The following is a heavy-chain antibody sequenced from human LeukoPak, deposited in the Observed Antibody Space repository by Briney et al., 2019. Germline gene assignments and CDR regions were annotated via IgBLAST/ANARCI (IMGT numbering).Heavy chain of an antibody. CDR2: FDPEDGET. V-gene: IGHV1-24*01. CDR3: ARDHTSAGALGY. CDR1: GYTLTELS. D-gene: IGHD3-10*01. Sequence: ASVKVSCKVSGYTLTELSMHWVRQAPGKGLEWMGGFDPEDGETIYAQKFQGRVTMTEDTSTDTAYMELSSLRSEDTAVYYCARDHTSAGALGYWGQGTLVTVSS. J-gene: IGHJ4*02.